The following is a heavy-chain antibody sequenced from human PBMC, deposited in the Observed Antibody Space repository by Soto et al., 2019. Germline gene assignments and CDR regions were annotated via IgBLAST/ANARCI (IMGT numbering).Heavy chain of an antibody. V-gene: IGHV3-11*05. CDR3: ARDLGLSISNYFDF. Sequence: QVQLVESGGDLVKPGGSLRLSCAASGFTFTDYYMSWLRQAPGQGLQWLSYISGSTDYLNYADSVKGRFTISRDNAKNLLYLQMTSLRADDTAVYYCARDLGLSISNYFDFWGQGTLVTVSS. CDR2: ISGSTDYL. CDR1: GFTFTDYY. D-gene: IGHD3-10*01. J-gene: IGHJ4*02.